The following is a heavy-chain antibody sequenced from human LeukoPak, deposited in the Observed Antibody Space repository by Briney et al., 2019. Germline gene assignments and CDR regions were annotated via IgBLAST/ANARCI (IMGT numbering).Heavy chain of an antibody. CDR3: AKVNRHYYDSSGYYKRGDYYYMDV. D-gene: IGHD3-22*01. J-gene: IGHJ6*03. V-gene: IGHV3-30*02. Sequence: GGSLRLSCAASGFTFSSYGMHWVRQAPGKGLEWVAFIRYDGSNKYYADSVKGRFTISRDNSKNTLYLQMDSLRAEDTAVYYCAKVNRHYYDSSGYYKRGDYYYMDVWGKGTTVTISS. CDR2: IRYDGSNK. CDR1: GFTFSSYG.